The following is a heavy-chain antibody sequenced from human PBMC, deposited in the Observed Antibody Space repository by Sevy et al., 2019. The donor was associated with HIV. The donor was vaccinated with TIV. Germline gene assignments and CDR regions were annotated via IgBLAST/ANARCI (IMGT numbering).Heavy chain of an antibody. V-gene: IGHV4-59*08. D-gene: IGHD3-22*01. J-gene: IGHJ4*02. Sequence: SETLSLTCTVSVGTISSYYWSWIRQPPGKGLEWIAYIYHSGSTSYNPSLKSRVTISLDTSKNQFSLKLSSVTAADTAVYYCARHGKFYYDSRGYVNSFDYWGQGTLVTVSS. CDR2: IYHSGST. CDR3: ARHGKFYYDSRGYVNSFDY. CDR1: VGTISSYY.